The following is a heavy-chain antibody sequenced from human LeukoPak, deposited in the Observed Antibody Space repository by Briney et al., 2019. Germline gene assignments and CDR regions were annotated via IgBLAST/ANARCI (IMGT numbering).Heavy chain of an antibody. V-gene: IGHV3-66*01. D-gene: IGHD3-9*01. Sequence: TGGSLRLSCAASGFTFSSYWMSWVRQAPGKGLEWVSVIYSGGSTYYADSVKGRFTISRDNSKNTLYLQMNSLRAEDTAVYYCAREYQGYDILTGYYRDYWGQGTLVTVSS. CDR1: GFTFSSYW. CDR2: IYSGGST. CDR3: AREYQGYDILTGYYRDY. J-gene: IGHJ4*02.